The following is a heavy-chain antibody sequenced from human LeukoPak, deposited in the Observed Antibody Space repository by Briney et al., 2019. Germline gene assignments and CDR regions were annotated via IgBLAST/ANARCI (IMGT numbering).Heavy chain of an antibody. D-gene: IGHD3-10*01. J-gene: IGHJ4*02. V-gene: IGHV4-39*07. CDR3: ARLDGSGSYCDY. CDR2: INHSGST. CDR1: GGSISSSSYY. Sequence: SETLSLTCTVSGGSISSSSYYWSWIRQPPGKGLEWIGEINHSGSTNYNPSLKSRVTISVDTSKNQFSLKLSSVTAADTAVYYCARLDGSGSYCDYWGQGTLVTVSS.